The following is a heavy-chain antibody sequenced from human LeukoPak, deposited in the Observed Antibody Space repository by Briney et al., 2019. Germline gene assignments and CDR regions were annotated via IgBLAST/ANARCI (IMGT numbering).Heavy chain of an antibody. CDR2: IYYSGST. CDR1: GGSISSSSYY. Sequence: SETLSLTCTVSGGSISSSSYYWGWIRQPPGKGLEWIGSIYYSGSTYYNPSLKSRVTISVDTSKNQFSLKLSSVTAADTAVYYCARLTGGSSWQTDFDYWGQGTLVTVSS. CDR3: ARLTGGSSWQTDFDY. D-gene: IGHD6-13*01. J-gene: IGHJ4*02. V-gene: IGHV4-39*01.